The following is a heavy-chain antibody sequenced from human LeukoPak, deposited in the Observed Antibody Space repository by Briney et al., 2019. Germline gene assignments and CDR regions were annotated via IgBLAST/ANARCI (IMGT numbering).Heavy chain of an antibody. V-gene: IGHV4-34*01. CDR2: INHSGSA. Sequence: PSETLSLTCSVYGGSFSGYWWSWIRQPPGKGLEWLGEINHSGSANYNPSPNRRVTISADTSKSQFSLRLSAVTAADTAVYYCARARRDSGYYRIDYWGQGTLVTVSS. J-gene: IGHJ4*02. CDR1: GGSFSGYW. CDR3: ARARRDSGYYRIDY. D-gene: IGHD3-3*01.